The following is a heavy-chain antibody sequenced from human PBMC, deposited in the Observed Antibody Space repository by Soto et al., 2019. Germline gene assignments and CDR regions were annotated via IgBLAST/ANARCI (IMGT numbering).Heavy chain of an antibody. J-gene: IGHJ4*02. CDR1: RASIYTYS. D-gene: IGHD1-26*01. CDR3: GTIVGANHX. Sequence: SETLSLTCTVSRASIYTYSRTRIWQPAGKGLQWIFHIYSSGSANYSPSLKSRVSMSVGSSKNQISLKLTSVTAADTAVYYCGTIVGANHXWGQGTLVTVSX. CDR2: IYSSGSA. V-gene: IGHV4-4*07.